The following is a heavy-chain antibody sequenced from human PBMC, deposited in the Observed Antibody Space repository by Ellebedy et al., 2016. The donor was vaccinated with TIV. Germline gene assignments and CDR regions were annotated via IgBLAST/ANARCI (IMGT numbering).Heavy chain of an antibody. V-gene: IGHV3-48*04. D-gene: IGHD5-24*01. J-gene: IGHJ3*02. CDR3: ANGAYDI. CDR1: GFTFRNNS. Sequence: GESLKISCAASGFTFRNNSMNWVRQAPGKGLEGVSYISSTGTTIYYADFVKGRFTISRDNAKISLYLQMNSLTAEDTAVYYCANGAYDIWGQGTMVTVSS. CDR2: ISSTGTTI.